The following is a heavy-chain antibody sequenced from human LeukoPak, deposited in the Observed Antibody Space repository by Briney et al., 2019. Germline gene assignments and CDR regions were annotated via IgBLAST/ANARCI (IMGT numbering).Heavy chain of an antibody. CDR3: AKTPYVDIRMVTFDY. CDR1: GFTFSSYA. J-gene: IGHJ4*02. CDR2: ISGSGGST. V-gene: IGHV3-23*01. Sequence: GGSLRLSCAASGFTFSSYAMNWVRQAPGKGLEWVTFISGSGGSTYHVDSVKGRFTISRDNSKNTMYLQMNSLRAEDTAVYYCAKTPYVDIRMVTFDYWGQGALVTVSS. D-gene: IGHD5-18*01.